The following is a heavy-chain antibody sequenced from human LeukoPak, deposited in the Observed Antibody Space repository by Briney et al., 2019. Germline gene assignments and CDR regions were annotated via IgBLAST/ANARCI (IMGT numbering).Heavy chain of an antibody. D-gene: IGHD6-13*01. J-gene: IGHJ4*02. CDR1: GGSISSYY. V-gene: IGHV4-4*07. CDR2: IYTSGST. CDR3: ARGLVAAAGRAYYFDY. Sequence: PSETLSLTCTVSGGSISSYYWSWIRQPAGKGLEWIGRIYTSGSTNYNPSLKSRVTISVDKSKNQFSLKLGSVTAADTAVYYCARGLVAAAGRAYYFDYWGQGTLVTVSS.